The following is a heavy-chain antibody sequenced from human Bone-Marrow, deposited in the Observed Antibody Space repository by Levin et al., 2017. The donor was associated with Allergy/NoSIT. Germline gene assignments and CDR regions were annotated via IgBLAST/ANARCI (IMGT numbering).Heavy chain of an antibody. J-gene: IGHJ3*02. CDR3: TRRNSSGATFTFDI. CDR1: GASISSSNW. Sequence: PSETLSLTCAVSGASISSSNWWNWVRQTPGGGLEWIGEIFHSGIANYNPSLKSRILISVDKSKNHFSLNLKSVTAADTALYYCTRRNSSGATFTFDIWGHGTMVTVS. CDR2: IFHSGIA. D-gene: IGHD3-10*01. V-gene: IGHV4-4*02.